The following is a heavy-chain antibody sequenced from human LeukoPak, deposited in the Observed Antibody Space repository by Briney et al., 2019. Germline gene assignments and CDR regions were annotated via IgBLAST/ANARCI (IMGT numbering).Heavy chain of an antibody. CDR3: AKGKDIAAAGSQRYYYYMDV. J-gene: IGHJ6*03. CDR2: ISYDGSNK. V-gene: IGHV3-30*18. Sequence: GGSLRLSCAASGFTFSSYGMHWVRQAPGKGLEWVAVISYDGSNKYYADSVKGRFTISRDNSKNTLYLQMNSLRAEDTAVYYCAKGKDIAAAGSQRYYYYMDVWGKGTTVTISS. D-gene: IGHD6-13*01. CDR1: GFTFSSYG.